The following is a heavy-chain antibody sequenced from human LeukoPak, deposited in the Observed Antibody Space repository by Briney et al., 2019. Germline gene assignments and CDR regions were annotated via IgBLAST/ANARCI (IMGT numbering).Heavy chain of an antibody. J-gene: IGHJ4*02. CDR1: GFTFSSYG. Sequence: QPGRSLRLSCAASGFTFSSYGMHWVRQAPGKGLEWVPYISSSGSTIYYADSVKGRFTISGDNAKNSLYLQMNSLRAEDTAVYYCARSQTYSYYYDSSGYLGYWGQGTLVTVSS. CDR3: ARSQTYSYYYDSSGYLGY. D-gene: IGHD3-22*01. V-gene: IGHV3-48*04. CDR2: ISSSGSTI.